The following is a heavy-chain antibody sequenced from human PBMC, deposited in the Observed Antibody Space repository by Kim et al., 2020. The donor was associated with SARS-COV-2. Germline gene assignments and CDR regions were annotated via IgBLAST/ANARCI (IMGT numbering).Heavy chain of an antibody. CDR3: AKHLSGVVVVPGANDY. Sequence: GGSLRLSCAASGFTFSSYAMSWVRQAPGKGLEWVSAISGSGGSTYYADSVKGRFTISRDNSKNTLYLQMNSLRAEDTAVYYCAKHLSGVVVVPGANDYWGQGTLVTVSS. J-gene: IGHJ4*02. CDR2: ISGSGGST. CDR1: GFTFSSYA. V-gene: IGHV3-23*01. D-gene: IGHD2-2*01.